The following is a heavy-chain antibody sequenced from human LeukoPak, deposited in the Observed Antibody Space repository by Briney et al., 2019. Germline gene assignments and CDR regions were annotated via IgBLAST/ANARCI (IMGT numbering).Heavy chain of an antibody. D-gene: IGHD5-18*01. CDR1: GGSINSYY. Sequence: SETLSLTCTVSGGSINSYYWGWIRQPPGKGLEWIGSIYYSGSTYYNPSLKSRVTTDVDTSKNQFSLKLTSVTAADTAVYYCARTESWGYSYGYSHYYYMDVWGKGTTVTVSS. V-gene: IGHV4-59*04. CDR3: ARTESWGYSYGYSHYYYMDV. J-gene: IGHJ6*03. CDR2: IYYSGST.